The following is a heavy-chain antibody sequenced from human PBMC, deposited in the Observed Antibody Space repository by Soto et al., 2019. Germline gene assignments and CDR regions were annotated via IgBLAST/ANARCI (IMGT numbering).Heavy chain of an antibody. CDR3: ASTYYYDSSGYYYYD. CDR2: IYYSGST. D-gene: IGHD3-22*01. Sequence: PSETLSLTCTVSGGSISSSSYYWGWIRQPPGKGLEWIGSIYYSGSTYYNPSLKSRVTISVDTSKNQFSLKLSSVTAADTAVYYCASTYYYDSSGYYYYDWGQGTLVTVSS. V-gene: IGHV4-39*01. CDR1: GGSISSSSYY. J-gene: IGHJ4*02.